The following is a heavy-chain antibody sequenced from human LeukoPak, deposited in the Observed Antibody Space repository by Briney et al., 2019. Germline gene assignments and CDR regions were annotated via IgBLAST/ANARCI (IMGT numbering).Heavy chain of an antibody. V-gene: IGHV3-33*01. D-gene: IGHD3-3*01. J-gene: IGHJ4*02. Sequence: PGRSLRLSCAASGFTFSSYGMHWVRQAPGKGLEWVAVIWYDGSNKYYADSVKGRFTISRDNAKNSLHLQMDSLSAEDTAVYYCARDFWSGYYTEDWGQGALVIVSS. CDR2: IWYDGSNK. CDR3: ARDFWSGYYTED. CDR1: GFTFSSYG.